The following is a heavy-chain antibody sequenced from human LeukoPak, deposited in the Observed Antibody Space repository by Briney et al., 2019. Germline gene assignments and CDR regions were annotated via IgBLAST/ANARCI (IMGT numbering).Heavy chain of an antibody. V-gene: IGHV4-39*01. CDR3: AGHHPRNTVDF. J-gene: IGHJ4*02. CDR2: IYYSGSI. Sequence: SETLSLTCTVSGGSISSSSYYWGWIRQPPGKGLEWIGSIYYSGSINYNPSLKSRVTISLETSKNQFSLKLSSVTAADTAVYYCAGHHPRNTVDFWGQGTLVTVSS. CDR1: GGSISSSSYY. D-gene: IGHD2-8*02.